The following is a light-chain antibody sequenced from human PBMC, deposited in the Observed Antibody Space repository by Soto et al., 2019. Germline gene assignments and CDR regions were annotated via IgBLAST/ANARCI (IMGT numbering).Light chain of an antibody. V-gene: IGKV2-30*02. J-gene: IGKJ2*01. Sequence: VVMTQSPLSLPVTLGQPASISCRSSQSLVHSDGNTYLNWFHQRPGQPPRRLIYKVSNRDSGVPDRFRGTESDTDFKLEISAVEAEDVGVYYYMQGTHWPPYTFGQGTKLDIK. CDR2: KVS. CDR3: MQGTHWPPYT. CDR1: QSLVHSDGNTY.